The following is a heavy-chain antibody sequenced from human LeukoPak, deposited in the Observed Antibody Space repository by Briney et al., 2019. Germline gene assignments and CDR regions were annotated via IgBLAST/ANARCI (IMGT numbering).Heavy chain of an antibody. D-gene: IGHD3-10*01. J-gene: IGHJ6*03. CDR2: INIAGDT. V-gene: IGHV3-13*01. Sequence: RGESLRLSCAASGFTFSSYDMYWVRQSTGEGLEWVSAINIAGDTYYAASVKGRFTISRENAKNSLSLQMNSLRAGDTAVYYCARGVPFGEKGIDVWGKGTTVTVSS. CDR1: GFTFSSYD. CDR3: ARGVPFGEKGIDV.